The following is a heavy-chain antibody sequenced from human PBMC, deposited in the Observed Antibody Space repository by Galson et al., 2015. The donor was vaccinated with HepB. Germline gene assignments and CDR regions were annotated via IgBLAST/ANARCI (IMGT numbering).Heavy chain of an antibody. J-gene: IGHJ5*02. Sequence: SLRLSCAASGFTFDDYGMSWVRQAPGKGLEWVSGINWNGGSTGYADSVKGRFTISRDNAKNSLYLQMNSLRAEDTALYHCARDARIAAAGTWGVWFDPWGQGTLVTVSS. CDR1: GFTFDDYG. CDR3: ARDARIAAAGTWGVWFDP. V-gene: IGHV3-20*01. CDR2: INWNGGST. D-gene: IGHD6-13*01.